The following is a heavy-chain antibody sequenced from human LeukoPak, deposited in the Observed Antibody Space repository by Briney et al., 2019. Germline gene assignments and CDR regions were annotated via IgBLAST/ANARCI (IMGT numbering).Heavy chain of an antibody. J-gene: IGHJ4*02. CDR2: IYYSGST. V-gene: IGHV4-59*01. CDR3: ARRGYSSGLDY. D-gene: IGHD6-19*01. CDR1: GGSISSYY. Sequence: PSETLSLTCTVSGGSISSYYWSWIRQPPGKGLEWIGYIYYSGSTNYNPSLKSRVTISVDTSKNQFSLKLSSVTAADTAVYYCARRGYSSGLDYWGQGTLVTVSS.